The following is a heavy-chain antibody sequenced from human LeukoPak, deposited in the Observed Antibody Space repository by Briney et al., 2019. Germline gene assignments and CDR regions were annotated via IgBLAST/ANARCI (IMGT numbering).Heavy chain of an antibody. CDR3: ARDSGSGWIDY. V-gene: IGHV3-21*01. CDR1: GFTFSSYS. CDR2: ISSSSSYI. D-gene: IGHD6-19*01. J-gene: IGHJ4*02. Sequence: PGGSLGLSCAASGFTFSSYSMNWVRQAPGKGLEWVSSISSSSSYIYYADSVKGRFTISRDNAKNSLYLQMNSLGAEDTAVYYCARDSGSGWIDYWGQGTLVTVSS.